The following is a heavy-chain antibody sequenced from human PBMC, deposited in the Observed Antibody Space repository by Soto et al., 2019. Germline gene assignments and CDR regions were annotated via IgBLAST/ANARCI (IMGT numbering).Heavy chain of an antibody. CDR1: GFPFSDYY. J-gene: IGHJ4*02. V-gene: IGHV3-11*06. D-gene: IGHD1-26*01. Sequence: GGSLRLSCEASGFPFSDYYMSWIRQAPGKGLEWLAYISGGSDYTNSAQSVKGRFTISRDNARASLFLQMDDLRVDDTAMYYCARDLASSSTTYFDSWGQGTLVTVSS. CDR3: ARDLASSSTTYFDS. CDR2: ISGGSDYT.